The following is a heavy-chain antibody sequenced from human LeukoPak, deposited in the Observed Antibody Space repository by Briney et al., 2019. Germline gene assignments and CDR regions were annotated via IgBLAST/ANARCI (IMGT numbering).Heavy chain of an antibody. CDR1: GGSFSGYY. V-gene: IGHV4-34*01. D-gene: IGHD3-10*01. Sequence: SETLFLTCAVYGGSFSGYYCSWIRQPPGKGLEWIGEINHSGSTNYNPSLKSRVTISVDTSKNQFSLKLSSVTAADTAVYYCARGRKYYYGSGSYYLFDYWGQGTLVTVSS. J-gene: IGHJ4*02. CDR3: ARGRKYYYGSGSYYLFDY. CDR2: INHSGST.